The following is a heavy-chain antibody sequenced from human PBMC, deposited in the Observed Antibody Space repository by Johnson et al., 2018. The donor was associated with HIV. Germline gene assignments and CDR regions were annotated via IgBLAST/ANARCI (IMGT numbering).Heavy chain of an antibody. D-gene: IGHD3-10*01. Sequence: QVQLVESGGGVVQPGRSLRLSCAATGFTFNSYAMHWVRQAPGKGLEWVAVISYDGINKYYADSVKGRFTISRDNAKNSLYLQMNSLRAEDTAVYYCARLEDRGRGAFDIWGQGTMVTVSS. CDR1: GFTFNSYA. CDR3: ARLEDRGRGAFDI. V-gene: IGHV3-30-3*01. J-gene: IGHJ3*02. CDR2: ISYDGINK.